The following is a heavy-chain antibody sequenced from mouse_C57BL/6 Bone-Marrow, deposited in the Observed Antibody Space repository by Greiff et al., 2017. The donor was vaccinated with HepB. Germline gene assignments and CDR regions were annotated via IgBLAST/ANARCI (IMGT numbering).Heavy chain of an antibody. CDR3: TTLSMDY. Sequence: VQLQQSGAELVRPGASVKLSCTASGFNIKEDYMHWVKQRPEQGLEWIGWIDPENGDTEYASKFQGKATITADTSSNTAYLQLSSLTSEDTAVYYCTTLSMDYWGQGTSVTVSS. V-gene: IGHV14-4*01. CDR1: GFNIKEDY. CDR2: IDPENGDT. J-gene: IGHJ4*01.